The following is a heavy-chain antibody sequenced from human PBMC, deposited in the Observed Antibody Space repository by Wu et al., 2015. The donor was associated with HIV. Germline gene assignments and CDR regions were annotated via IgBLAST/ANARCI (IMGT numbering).Heavy chain of an antibody. CDR2: ISPDTGVT. CDR1: GYSFIGYY. CDR3: ARGGYITVPGREGYYYYGMDV. V-gene: IGHV1-2*02. D-gene: IGHD6-19*01. Sequence: QAQLVQSGAEVKKPGASVKVSCKASGYSFIGYYLHWVRQAPGQGLEWMGRISPDTGVTDYVQKFQGRVTMTRDTSISTVYMELSRLRSDDTAVFYCARGGYITVPGREGYYYYGMDVWGQGTTVIVSS. J-gene: IGHJ6*02.